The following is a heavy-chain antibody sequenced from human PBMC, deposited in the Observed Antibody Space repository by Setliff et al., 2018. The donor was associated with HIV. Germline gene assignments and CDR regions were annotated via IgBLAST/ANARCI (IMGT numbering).Heavy chain of an antibody. D-gene: IGHD3-22*01. CDR1: GGSINRGTYY. CDR2: IYNSGYS. V-gene: IGHV4-61*01. J-gene: IGHJ4*02. CDR3: ARAADYHDSSGYWAPPRYFDY. Sequence: PSETLSLTCSVSGGSINRGTYYWSWVRQPPGKGLEWIGYIYNSGYSNSKPSLKSRVTMSLDTSKNQFSLELSSVSAADTAVYYCARAADYHDSSGYWAPPRYFDYWGQGTLVTVSS.